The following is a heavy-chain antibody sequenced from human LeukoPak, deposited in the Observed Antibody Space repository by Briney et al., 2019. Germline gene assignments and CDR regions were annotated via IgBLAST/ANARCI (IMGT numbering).Heavy chain of an antibody. J-gene: IGHJ4*02. CDR3: ARDSGAGGDS. CDR2: VSWNNNNI. V-gene: IGHV3-9*01. D-gene: IGHD6-25*01. Sequence: GGSLRLPCAASGFTFDDYAMHWVRQAPGKGLEWVSGVSWNNNNIGYADSVKGRFTISRDNAKSTLYLHLSSLRADDTAVYYCARDSGAGGDSWGQGTLVTVSS. CDR1: GFTFDDYA.